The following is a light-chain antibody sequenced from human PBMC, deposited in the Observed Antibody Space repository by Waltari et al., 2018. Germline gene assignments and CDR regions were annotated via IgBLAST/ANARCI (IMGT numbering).Light chain of an antibody. Sequence: SSELTQDSAVSVDVCQTVRITCHGDSLRRYYASWYQQKPGQAPVLVIYGKNNRPSGIPDRFSGSTSGNTASLTISGAHAEDEADYYCNSRDTSGNHVVFGGGTKLTVL. CDR2: GKN. CDR1: SLRRYY. J-gene: IGLJ2*01. V-gene: IGLV3-19*01. CDR3: NSRDTSGNHVV.